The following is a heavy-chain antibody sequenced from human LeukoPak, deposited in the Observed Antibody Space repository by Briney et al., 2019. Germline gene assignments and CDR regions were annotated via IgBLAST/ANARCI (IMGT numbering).Heavy chain of an antibody. V-gene: IGHV1-2*02. Sequence: ASVKVSCKASGYTFTGYYMHWVRQAPGQGLEWMGWINPNSGSTNYAQKFQGRVTMTRDTSISTAYMELSRLRSDDTAVYYCARDHGSGSYSDYWGQGTLVTVSS. D-gene: IGHD3-10*01. CDR2: INPNSGST. CDR3: ARDHGSGSYSDY. CDR1: GYTFTGYY. J-gene: IGHJ4*02.